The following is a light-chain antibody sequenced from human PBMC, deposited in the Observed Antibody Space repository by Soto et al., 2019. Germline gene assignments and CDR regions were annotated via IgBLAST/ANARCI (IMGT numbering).Light chain of an antibody. CDR2: GAS. Sequence: EIVRTQSPATLSVSPGERATLSCRASQSVSSNLAWYQQKPGQAPRLLIYGASTRATGIPARFSGSGSGTEFTLTISSLQSEDFAVYYCQQYNNWPPSVTFGQGTKVDIK. J-gene: IGKJ1*01. V-gene: IGKV3-15*01. CDR3: QQYNNWPPSVT. CDR1: QSVSSN.